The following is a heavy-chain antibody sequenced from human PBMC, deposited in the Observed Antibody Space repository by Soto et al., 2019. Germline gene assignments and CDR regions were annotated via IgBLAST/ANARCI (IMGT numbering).Heavy chain of an antibody. V-gene: IGHV5-51*01. CDR2: IYPGDSDT. CDR1: GYSFTNYW. CDR3: ARLGMYYDILIGRQTYYFDY. Sequence: EVQLVQSGGEVKKPGESLKISCKGSGYSFTNYWIGWVRQMPGKGLEWMGIIYPGDSDTRYSPSFQGQVTISADKSISTAYLQWSSLKASDTAMYYCARLGMYYDILIGRQTYYFDYWGQGTLVTVSS. D-gene: IGHD3-9*01. J-gene: IGHJ4*02.